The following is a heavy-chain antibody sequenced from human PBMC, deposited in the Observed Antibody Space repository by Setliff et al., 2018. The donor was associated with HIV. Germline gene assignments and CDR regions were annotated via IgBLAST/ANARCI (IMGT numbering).Heavy chain of an antibody. Sequence: SETLSLTCTVSGDSISSSPFYWGWIRQPPGKGLEWIGSIYYSGTTYYNPSLKSRVAISVDTSKNQFSLKLSSVTAADTAVYYCARPRLRGSGAFDIWGQGTMVTVSS. V-gene: IGHV4-39*01. J-gene: IGHJ3*02. CDR1: GDSISSSPFY. D-gene: IGHD2-21*01. CDR2: IYYSGTT. CDR3: ARPRLRGSGAFDI.